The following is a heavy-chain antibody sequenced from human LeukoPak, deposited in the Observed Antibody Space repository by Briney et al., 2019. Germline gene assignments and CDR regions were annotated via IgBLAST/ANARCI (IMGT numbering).Heavy chain of an antibody. CDR2: ISPSGGST. J-gene: IGHJ4*02. V-gene: IGHV1-46*01. Sequence: ASVKVSCKAFGYTFTSNYMHWVRQAPGQGPEWMGVISPSGGSTTYAQKFQGRVTMTEDTSTDTAYMELSSLRSEDTAVYYCATMATIDYWGQGTLVTVSS. CDR1: GYTFTSNY. D-gene: IGHD5-24*01. CDR3: ATMATIDY.